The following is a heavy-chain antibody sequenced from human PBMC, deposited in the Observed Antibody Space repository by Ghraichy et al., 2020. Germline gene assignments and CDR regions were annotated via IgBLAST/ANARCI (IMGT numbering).Heavy chain of an antibody. CDR2: IYHSGST. Sequence: TLSLTCAVSGGSISSGGYSWSWIRQPPGKGLEWIGYIYHSGSTYYNPSLKSRVTISVDRSKNQFSLKLSSVTAADTAVYYCARVKRGCTNGVCYTEFVDYWGQGTLVTVSS. V-gene: IGHV4-30-2*01. CDR1: GGSISSGGYS. CDR3: ARVKRGCTNGVCYTEFVDY. D-gene: IGHD2-8*01. J-gene: IGHJ4*02.